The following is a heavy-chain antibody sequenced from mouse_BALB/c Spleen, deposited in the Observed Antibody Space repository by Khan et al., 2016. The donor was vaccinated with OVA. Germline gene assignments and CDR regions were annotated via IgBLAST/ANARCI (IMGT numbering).Heavy chain of an antibody. CDR2: INTNTGEP. CDR1: GYTFTNYG. D-gene: IGHD1-1*01. J-gene: IGHJ3*01. CDR3: ARGNYYGGNSWFDY. V-gene: IGHV9-3*02. Sequence: QIQLVQSGPELKKPGETVKISCKASGYTFTNYGMNWVKQAPGKGLKWIGWINTNTGEPTYAEEFKGRFAFSLETSASTAYLQINNLKNEDTATYYCARGNYYGGNSWFDYWGQGTLVTVSA.